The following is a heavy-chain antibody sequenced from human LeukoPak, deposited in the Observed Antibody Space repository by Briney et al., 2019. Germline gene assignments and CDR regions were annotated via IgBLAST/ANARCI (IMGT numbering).Heavy chain of an antibody. CDR2: ISPRGTTR. J-gene: IGHJ3*02. V-gene: IGHV3-48*04. Sequence: GGSLRLSCAASGFTFSTYNMNWVRQAPGKGLEWVSHISPRGTTRYYADSVKGRFTISRDNAKNSLYQQMNSLRAEDTAVYYCARGSETDAFDIWGQGTMVTVSS. CDR3: ARGSETDAFDI. CDR1: GFTFSTYN.